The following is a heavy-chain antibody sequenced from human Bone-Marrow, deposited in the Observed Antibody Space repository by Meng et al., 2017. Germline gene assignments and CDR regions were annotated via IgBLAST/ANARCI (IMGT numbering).Heavy chain of an antibody. CDR2: IYPDDSRT. CDR1: GYNFYGYW. CDR3: ARFGGPSSSNYYFDY. D-gene: IGHD4-23*01. J-gene: IGHJ4*02. V-gene: IGHV5-51*01. Sequence: GESLKISCKGSGYNFYGYWIGWVRQMPGKGLEWMGLIYPDDSRTTYSPSFQGQATMSADKSISTAYLQWSSLTASDTATYYCARFGGPSSSNYYFDYWGQGTLVTVSS.